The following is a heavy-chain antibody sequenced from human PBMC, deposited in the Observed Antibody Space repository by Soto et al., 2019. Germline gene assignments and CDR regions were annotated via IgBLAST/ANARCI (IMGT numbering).Heavy chain of an antibody. CDR2: ISYEGSNK. Sequence: QVQLVESGGGVVQPGRSLRLYCAASGFTFSSYGMHWVRQAPGKWLEWVAVISYEGSNKYYADSVKGRFTISRDNSKNTLYLQMNSLRAEDTAVYYCARWVNYYMDVWGKGTTVTVSS. CDR3: ARWVNYYMDV. V-gene: IGHV3-30*03. CDR1: GFTFSSYG. D-gene: IGHD2-21*01. J-gene: IGHJ6*03.